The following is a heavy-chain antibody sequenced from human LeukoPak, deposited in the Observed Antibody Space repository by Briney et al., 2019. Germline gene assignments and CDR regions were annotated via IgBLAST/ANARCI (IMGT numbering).Heavy chain of an antibody. CDR1: GFTFSSYA. V-gene: IGHV3-23*01. J-gene: IGHJ3*02. D-gene: IGHD6-13*01. CDR3: AKDRRVIEAAADRRNAFDI. CDR2: ISGSGGST. Sequence: GGSLRLSCAASGFTFSSYAMSWVRQAPGKGLEWVSAISGSGGSTYYADSVKGRFTISRDNSKNTLYLQMNSLRAEDTAVYYCAKDRRVIEAAADRRNAFDIWGQGTMVTVSS.